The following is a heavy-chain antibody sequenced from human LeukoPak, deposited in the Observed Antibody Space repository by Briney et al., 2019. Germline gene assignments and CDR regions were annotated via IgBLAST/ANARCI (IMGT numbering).Heavy chain of an antibody. Sequence: GGSLRLSCAASGFTFSSYWMSWVRQAPGKGLEWVANIKQDGSEKYYVDSVKGRFTISRDNANNSLYLQMNSLRAEDTAVYYCARYSWGEYQLPSNPFDYWGQGTLVTVSS. J-gene: IGHJ4*02. V-gene: IGHV3-7*01. CDR3: ARYSWGEYQLPSNPFDY. D-gene: IGHD2-2*01. CDR1: GFTFSSYW. CDR2: IKQDGSEK.